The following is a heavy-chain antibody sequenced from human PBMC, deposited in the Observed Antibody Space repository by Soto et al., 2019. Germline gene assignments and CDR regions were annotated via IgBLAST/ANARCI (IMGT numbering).Heavy chain of an antibody. J-gene: IGHJ6*02. D-gene: IGHD5-18*01. V-gene: IGHV1-69*13. CDR2: IIPIFGTA. CDR1: GGTFSSYA. Sequence: SVKVSCKASGGTFSSYAISWVRQDNGQGLEWMGGIIPIFGTANYAQKFQGRVTITADESTSTAYMELSSLRSEDTAVYYCARAKRVQLWLRKYGMDVWGQGTTVTVSS. CDR3: ARAKRVQLWLRKYGMDV.